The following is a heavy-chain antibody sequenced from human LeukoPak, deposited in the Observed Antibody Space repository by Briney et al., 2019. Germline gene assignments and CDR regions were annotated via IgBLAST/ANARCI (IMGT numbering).Heavy chain of an antibody. Sequence: ASVKVSCKASGYTFTGYYMHWVRQAPGQGLEWMGWINPNSGGTNYAQKFQGRVTMTRDTSISTAYMELSRLRSDDTAVYYCARVMPSYSSSWVFDYWGQGTLVTVSS. CDR2: INPNSGGT. J-gene: IGHJ4*02. CDR3: ARVMPSYSSSWVFDY. D-gene: IGHD6-13*01. CDR1: GYTFTGYY. V-gene: IGHV1-2*02.